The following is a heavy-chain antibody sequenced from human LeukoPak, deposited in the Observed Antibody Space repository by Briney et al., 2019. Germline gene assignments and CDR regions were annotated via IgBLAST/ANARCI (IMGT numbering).Heavy chain of an antibody. CDR1: GFTFSTYW. CDR3: ARDYGMVPGIY. J-gene: IGHJ4*02. Sequence: PGGSLRLSCAASGFTFSTYWMHWVRQAPGKGLVWVSHINTDGSNRGYADSVKGRFTISRDSAKNTLYLQMNNLTAEDTAVYFCARDYGMVPGIYWGQGTLVTVSS. CDR2: INTDGSNR. V-gene: IGHV3-74*01. D-gene: IGHD4/OR15-4a*01.